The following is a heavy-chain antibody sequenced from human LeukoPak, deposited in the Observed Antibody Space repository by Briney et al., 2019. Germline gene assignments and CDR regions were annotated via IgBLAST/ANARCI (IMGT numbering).Heavy chain of an antibody. J-gene: IGHJ5*02. Sequence: PGGSLRLSCAASGFTFSSYAMSWVRQAPGKGLEWVSSISSSSSYIYYADSVKGRFTISRDNAKNSLYLQMNSLRAEDTAVYYCARLLAAVRTPLANWFDPWGQGTLVTVSS. D-gene: IGHD6-13*01. V-gene: IGHV3-21*01. CDR1: GFTFSSYA. CDR2: ISSSSSYI. CDR3: ARLLAAVRTPLANWFDP.